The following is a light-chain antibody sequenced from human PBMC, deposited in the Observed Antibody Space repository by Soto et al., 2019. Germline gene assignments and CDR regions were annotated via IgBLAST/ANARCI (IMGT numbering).Light chain of an antibody. V-gene: IGKV1-5*01. J-gene: IGKJ1*01. CDR1: QSISSW. CDR3: QQYNSHSNT. CDR2: DAS. Sequence: DIQMTQSPSTLSASVGDRVTITCRASQSISSWLAWYQQKPGKAPKLLIYDASSLESGVPSRFSGSGSGTEFTLTISSLHPDDFATYYCQQYNSHSNTFGQGTKVEIK.